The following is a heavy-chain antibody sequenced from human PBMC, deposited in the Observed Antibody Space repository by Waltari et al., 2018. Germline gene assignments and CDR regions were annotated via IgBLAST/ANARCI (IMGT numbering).Heavy chain of an antibody. CDR1: GFSLTTTGVG. Sequence: QITLMESGPTLVRPTHTLTLTCTFPGFSLTTTGVGVGWTRQPPGEALEWLALIYWNDDQRYSPPLKRRLTIAKDTSKNQVVLTMPKKDPVDTATSDCAREGDYYDYIRGSYSWFDYWGQGTLVTVSS. CDR3: AREGDYYDYIRGSYSWFDY. D-gene: IGHD3-16*02. J-gene: IGHJ4*02. CDR2: IYWNDDQ. V-gene: IGHV2-5*01.